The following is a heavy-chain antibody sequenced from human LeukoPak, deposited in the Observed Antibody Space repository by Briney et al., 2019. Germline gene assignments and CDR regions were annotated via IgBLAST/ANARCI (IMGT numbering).Heavy chain of an antibody. V-gene: IGHV3-7*01. Sequence: GGSLRLSCGASGFTFSSSWMSWVRQAPGKGLEWVANIKEDGSEKCYVEPVKGRFSISRDNAKNSLYLQMNSLRVEDTAVYYCTRGRLTMTWGQGTLVTVSS. D-gene: IGHD3-22*01. CDR1: GFTFSSSW. CDR2: IKEDGSEK. J-gene: IGHJ5*02. CDR3: TRGRLTMT.